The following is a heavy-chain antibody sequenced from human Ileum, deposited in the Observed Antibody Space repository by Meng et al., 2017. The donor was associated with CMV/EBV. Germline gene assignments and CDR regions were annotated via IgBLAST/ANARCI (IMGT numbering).Heavy chain of an antibody. V-gene: IGHV4-4*07. CDR2: IFVSGST. CDR1: GGALCTYY. J-gene: IGHJ2*01. CDR3: ARDYCNGGSCYRFFDL. D-gene: IGHD2-15*01. Sequence: EWGPVMVKPSAPLSLTVTVSGGALCTYYGNWIRQPAGKGLEWLGRIFVSGSTTYTPSLESRLTMSVESSNNKFSLRLTSVTAADTAVYYCARDYCNGGSCYRFFDLWGRGTLVPSPQ.